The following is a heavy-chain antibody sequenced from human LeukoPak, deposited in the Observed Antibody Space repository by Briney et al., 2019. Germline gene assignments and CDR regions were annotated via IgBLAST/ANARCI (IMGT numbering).Heavy chain of an antibody. V-gene: IGHV1-69*01. CDR3: ATKTAGLAAAGTWDYYYCYMDV. Sequence: SVKVACKASGDTFSSYAISWVRQAPGQGLEWMGAIIPIFDRPNYAQRFQGRVSITADESTRTAYMDLSSLRFEDTAVYYCATKTAGLAAAGTWDYYYCYMDVWGKGTTVTVSS. J-gene: IGHJ6*03. CDR2: IIPIFDRP. CDR1: GDTFSSYA. D-gene: IGHD6-13*01.